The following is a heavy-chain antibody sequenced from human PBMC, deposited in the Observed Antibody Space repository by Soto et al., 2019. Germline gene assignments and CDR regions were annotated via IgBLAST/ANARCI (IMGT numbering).Heavy chain of an antibody. D-gene: IGHD3-22*01. V-gene: IGHV1-18*01. Sequence: ASVKVSCKASGYTFITYGVSWVRQAPGQGLDWLGWISTYNGNTRYAERLQGRVTMTTDTTTNTAYMELRNLRSDDTAVYHCARGPSDYYDNSANYFLDYWGQGTLVTVSS. CDR3: ARGPSDYYDNSANYFLDY. CDR2: ISTYNGNT. CDR1: GYTFITYG. J-gene: IGHJ4*02.